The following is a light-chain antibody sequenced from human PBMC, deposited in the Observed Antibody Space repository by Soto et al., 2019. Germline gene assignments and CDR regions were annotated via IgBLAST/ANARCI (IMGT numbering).Light chain of an antibody. CDR3: CSYAGSYTYV. V-gene: IGLV2-11*01. Sequence: QSALTQPRSVSGSPGRSVTVSCTGTSSDVGGYNYVSWYQQHPGKAPKLMIYDVIKRPSGVPDRFSGSKSGNTASLTISGLQAEDEADYYCCSYAGSYTYVFGTGTKVTVL. CDR2: DVI. CDR1: SSDVGGYNY. J-gene: IGLJ1*01.